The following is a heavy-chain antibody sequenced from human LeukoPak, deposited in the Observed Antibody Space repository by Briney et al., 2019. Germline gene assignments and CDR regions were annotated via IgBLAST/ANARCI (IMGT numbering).Heavy chain of an antibody. J-gene: IGHJ4*02. CDR2: IYYSGST. V-gene: IGHV4-31*03. Sequence: PSETLSLTCTVSGGSISSGGYYWSWIRQHPGMGLEWIGYIYYSGSTYSNPSLKSRVAISVDTSKNQFSLRLNSVTAADTAVYYCARSPYYDILTGSYNDYWGQGILVTVSS. CDR3: ARSPYYDILTGSYNDY. CDR1: GGSISSGGYY. D-gene: IGHD3-9*01.